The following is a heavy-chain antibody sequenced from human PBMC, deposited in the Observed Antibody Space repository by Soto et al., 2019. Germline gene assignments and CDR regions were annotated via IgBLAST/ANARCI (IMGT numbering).Heavy chain of an antibody. Sequence: ASVKVSCKASGYTFTGYYMHWVRQAPGQGLEWMGWINPNSGGTNYAQKFQGWVTMTRDTSISTAYMELSRLRSDDTAVYYCAKDFSSSSGGGYYYYIDVWGKGTTVTVSS. CDR1: GYTFTGYY. J-gene: IGHJ6*03. D-gene: IGHD6-6*01. V-gene: IGHV1-2*04. CDR3: AKDFSSSSGGGYYYYIDV. CDR2: INPNSGGT.